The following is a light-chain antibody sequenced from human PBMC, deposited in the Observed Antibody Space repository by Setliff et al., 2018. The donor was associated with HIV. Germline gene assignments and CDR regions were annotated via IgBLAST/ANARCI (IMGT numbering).Light chain of an antibody. Sequence: QSALTQPRSVSGSPGQSVTISCTGTSSDVGGYNYVSWYQQHPGKAPKLMMYDVSNRPSGVSNRFSGSKSGNTASLTISGLQAEDEADYYCSSYTSSITSVFGTGTKVTVL. CDR2: DVS. CDR3: SSYTSSITSV. V-gene: IGLV2-14*03. J-gene: IGLJ1*01. CDR1: SSDVGGYNY.